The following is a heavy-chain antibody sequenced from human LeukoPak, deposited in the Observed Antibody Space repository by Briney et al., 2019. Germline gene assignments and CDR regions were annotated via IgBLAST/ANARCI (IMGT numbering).Heavy chain of an antibody. CDR3: TKDGLGAARPNAFDI. CDR1: GFTFSSYG. V-gene: IGHV3-30*02. CDR2: IRYDGSNK. Sequence: PGGSLRLSCAASGFTFSSYGMHWVRQAPGKGLEWVAFIRYDGSNKYYADSVKGRFTISRDNSKNTLYLQMNSLRTEDTAVYYCTKDGLGAARPNAFDIWGQGTMVTVSS. J-gene: IGHJ3*02. D-gene: IGHD6-6*01.